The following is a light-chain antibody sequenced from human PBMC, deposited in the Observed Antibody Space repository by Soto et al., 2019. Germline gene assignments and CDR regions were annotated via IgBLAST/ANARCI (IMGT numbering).Light chain of an antibody. CDR2: GNS. CDR1: SSNIGAGYD. CDR3: QSYDSSLSGWV. J-gene: IGLJ3*02. V-gene: IGLV1-40*01. Sequence: QSVLTQPPSVSGAPGQRVTIACTGSSSNIGAGYDVHWYQELPGTAPKLLIYGNSNRPSGVPDRFSGSKSGTSASLAITGLHAEEEADYYCQSYDSSLSGWVFGGGTKLTVL.